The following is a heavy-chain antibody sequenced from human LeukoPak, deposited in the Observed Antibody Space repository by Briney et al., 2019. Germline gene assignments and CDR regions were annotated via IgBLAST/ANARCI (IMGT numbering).Heavy chain of an antibody. CDR1: GGSISSYY. Sequence: SETLSLTCSVSGGSISSYYWSWIRQPPGKGLEWIGYIYYSGSTNYNPSLKSRVTISVDTSKKQFSLKLSSVTAADTAVYYCARNYYDSSGYYGYYFDYWGQGTLVTVSS. D-gene: IGHD3-22*01. CDR2: IYYSGST. CDR3: ARNYYDSSGYYGYYFDY. V-gene: IGHV4-59*01. J-gene: IGHJ4*02.